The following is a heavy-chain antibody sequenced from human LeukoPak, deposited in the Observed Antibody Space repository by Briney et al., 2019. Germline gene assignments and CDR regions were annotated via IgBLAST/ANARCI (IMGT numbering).Heavy chain of an antibody. D-gene: IGHD2-21*02. CDR1: GFTFSSYW. J-gene: IGHJ4*02. V-gene: IGHV3-7*04. CDR3: ARAPPPYCGGDCYFGYFDY. CDR2: IKQDGSEK. Sequence: GGSLRLSCAASGFTFSSYWMSWVRQAPGKGLEGVANIKQDGSEKYYVDSVKGRFTISRDNAKNSLYLQMNGLRAEDTAVYYCARAPPPYCGGDCYFGYFDYWGQGTLVTVSS.